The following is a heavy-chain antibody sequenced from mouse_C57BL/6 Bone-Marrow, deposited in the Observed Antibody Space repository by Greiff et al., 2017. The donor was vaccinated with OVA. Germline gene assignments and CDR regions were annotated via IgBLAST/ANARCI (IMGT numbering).Heavy chain of an antibody. V-gene: IGHV7-3*01. CDR2: IRNKANGYTT. Sequence: EVQGVESGGGLVQPGGSLSLSCAASGFTFTDYYMSWVRQPPGKALEWLGFIRNKANGYTTEYSASVKGRFTISRDNSHSILYLQMNALRAEDSATSYCAKYVGPYAMDYWGQGTSVTVSS. CDR3: AKYVGPYAMDY. J-gene: IGHJ4*01. CDR1: GFTFTDYY.